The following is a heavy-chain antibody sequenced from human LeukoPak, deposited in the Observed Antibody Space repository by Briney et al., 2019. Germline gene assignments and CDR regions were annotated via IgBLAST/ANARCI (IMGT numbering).Heavy chain of an antibody. D-gene: IGHD6-13*01. J-gene: IGHJ5*02. Sequence: PSETLSLTCTVSGGSISSYYWSWIRQPPGKGLEWIGYIYYSGSTNYNPSLKSRVTISVDTSKNQFSLKLSSVTAADTAVYYCARSTRQSIAAAVLDPWGQGTLVTVSS. CDR1: GGSISSYY. CDR2: IYYSGST. CDR3: ARSTRQSIAAAVLDP. V-gene: IGHV4-59*08.